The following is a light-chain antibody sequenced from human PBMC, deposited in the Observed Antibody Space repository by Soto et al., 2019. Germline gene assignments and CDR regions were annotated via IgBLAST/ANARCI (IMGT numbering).Light chain of an antibody. CDR1: QSLSNW. Sequence: DIQMTQSPSSVSASVGDRVTITCRASQSLSNWLAWYQQKPGKAPKVLISVTSRLQSGVPSRFSGSGSGADFTLTISSLQPEDSATYYCQQGKSFPLTFGGGTKVEIK. J-gene: IGKJ4*01. CDR3: QQGKSFPLT. CDR2: VTS. V-gene: IGKV1-12*01.